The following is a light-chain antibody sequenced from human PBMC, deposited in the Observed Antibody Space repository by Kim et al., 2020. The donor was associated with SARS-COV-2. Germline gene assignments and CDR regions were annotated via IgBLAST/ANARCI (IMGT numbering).Light chain of an antibody. V-gene: IGLV2-14*01. J-gene: IGLJ1*01. Sequence: GQSITISCTGTSSDVGDYNYVSWYQQHPGKAPKFLIYEVSKRPSGVSNRFSGSKSGSTASLTISGLQAEDEADYYCSSYTTSSTYVFGTGTKVTVL. CDR3: SSYTTSSTYV. CDR1: SSDVGDYNY. CDR2: EVS.